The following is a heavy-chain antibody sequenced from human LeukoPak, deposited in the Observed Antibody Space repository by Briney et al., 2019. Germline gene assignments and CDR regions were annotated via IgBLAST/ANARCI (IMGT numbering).Heavy chain of an antibody. D-gene: IGHD1-26*01. V-gene: IGHV4-30-4*08. CDR2: IYYSGST. CDR3: ARVSYDHRWGKFDY. CDR1: GGSISSGDYY. J-gene: IGHJ4*02. Sequence: SQTLSLTCTVSGGSISSGDYYWSWIRQPPGKGLEWIGYIYYSGSTYYNPSLKSRVTISVDTSKNQFSLKLSSVTATDTAVYYCARVSYDHRWGKFDYWGQGTLVTVSS.